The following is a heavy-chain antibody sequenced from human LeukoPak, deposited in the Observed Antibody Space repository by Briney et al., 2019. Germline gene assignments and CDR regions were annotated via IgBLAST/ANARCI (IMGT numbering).Heavy chain of an antibody. D-gene: IGHD3-3*01. V-gene: IGHV1-2*02. J-gene: IGHJ4*02. Sequence: ASVKVSCKASGYTFTGYYMRWVRQAPVQGLEWRGWINPNSGGTNYAQKFQGRVTMTRDTSISTAYMELSRLRSDDTAVYYCARSITIFGVVIHTLDYWGQGTLVTVSS. CDR2: INPNSGGT. CDR3: ARSITIFGVVIHTLDY. CDR1: GYTFTGYY.